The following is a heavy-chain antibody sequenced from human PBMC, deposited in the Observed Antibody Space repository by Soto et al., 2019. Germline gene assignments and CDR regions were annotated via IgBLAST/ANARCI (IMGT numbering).Heavy chain of an antibody. CDR2: IWYDGSTT. J-gene: IGHJ4*02. V-gene: IGHV3-33*06. CDR3: AKGDSSDPFHF. Sequence: GGSLRLSCAASGSTFSNYGMHWVRQAPGRGLEWVAHIWYDGSTTNYADSVKVRFIISRDNSKNTVYLQMSSLRAEDTAVYYCAKGDSSDPFHFWGQGTLVTVSS. D-gene: IGHD6-25*01. CDR1: GSTFSNYG.